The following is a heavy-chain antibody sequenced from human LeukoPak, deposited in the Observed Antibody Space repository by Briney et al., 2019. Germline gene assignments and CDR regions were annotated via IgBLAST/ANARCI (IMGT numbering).Heavy chain of an antibody. D-gene: IGHD3-10*01. CDR1: GYTFTSYG. J-gene: IGHJ5*02. Sequence: EASVKVSRKASGYTFTSYGISWVRQAPGQGLEWMGWISAYNGNTNYAQKLQGRVTMTTDTSTSTAYMELRSLRSDDTAVYYCASTLWFGESNWFDPWGQGTLVTVSS. V-gene: IGHV1-18*01. CDR3: ASTLWFGESNWFDP. CDR2: ISAYNGNT.